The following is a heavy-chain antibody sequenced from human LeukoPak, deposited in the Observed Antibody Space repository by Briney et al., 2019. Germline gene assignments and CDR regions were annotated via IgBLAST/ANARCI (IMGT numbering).Heavy chain of an antibody. CDR2: IWYDGSNK. V-gene: IGHV3-33*08. J-gene: IGHJ3*02. CDR3: ARDGGNGPFAI. D-gene: IGHD4-23*01. Sequence: GGSLRLSCAASGFTVSSSYVTWVRQAPGKGLEWVAVIWYDGSNKYYADSVKGRFTISRDNSKNTLYLQMNSLGAEDTAVYYCARDGGNGPFAIWGQGTMVTVSS. CDR1: GFTVSSSY.